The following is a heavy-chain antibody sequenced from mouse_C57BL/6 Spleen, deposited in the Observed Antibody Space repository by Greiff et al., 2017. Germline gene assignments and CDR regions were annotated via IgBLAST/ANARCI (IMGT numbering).Heavy chain of an antibody. V-gene: IGHV1-55*01. CDR3: ANGNYNYYAMDY. J-gene: IGHJ4*01. Sequence: VKLMESGAELVKPGASVKMSCKASGYTFTSYWITWVKQRPGQGLEWIGDIYPGSGSTNYNEKFKSKATLTVDTSSSTAYMQLSSLTSEDSAVYYCANGNYNYYAMDYWGQGTSVTVSS. CDR2: IYPGSGST. CDR1: GYTFTSYW. D-gene: IGHD2-1*01.